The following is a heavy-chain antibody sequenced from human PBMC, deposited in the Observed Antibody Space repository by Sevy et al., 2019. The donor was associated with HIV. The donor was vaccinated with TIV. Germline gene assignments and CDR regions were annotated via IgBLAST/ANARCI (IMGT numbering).Heavy chain of an antibody. CDR1: GYTFTGYY. CDR3: ARARNTVNGRHNWFDP. D-gene: IGHD4-17*01. CDR2: INPNSGGT. J-gene: IGHJ5*02. Sequence: ASVKVSCKASGYTFTGYYMHWVRQAPGQGLEWMGWINPNSGGTNYAQKFQGRVTMTRDTSISTAYMELGRLRSDDTAVYYCARARNTVNGRHNWFDPWGQGTLVTVSS. V-gene: IGHV1-2*02.